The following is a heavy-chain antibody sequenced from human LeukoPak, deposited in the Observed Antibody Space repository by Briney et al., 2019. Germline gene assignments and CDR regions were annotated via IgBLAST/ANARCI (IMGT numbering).Heavy chain of an antibody. J-gene: IGHJ4*02. CDR2: INQDGSAK. Sequence: PGGSLRLSCAASGFTFSAYSMNWVRQAPEKGLEWVANINQDGSAKYYVDSVKGRFTISRDNAKNSLYLQMNSLRAEDTAVYYCASLYDYGGNSDFDYWGQGILVTVSS. V-gene: IGHV3-7*01. CDR3: ASLYDYGGNSDFDY. CDR1: GFTFSAYS. D-gene: IGHD4-23*01.